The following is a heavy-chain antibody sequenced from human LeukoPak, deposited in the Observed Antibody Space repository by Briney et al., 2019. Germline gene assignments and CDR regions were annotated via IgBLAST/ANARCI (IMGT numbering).Heavy chain of an antibody. CDR2: INPNSDAT. CDR1: GYMFIGYY. D-gene: IGHD2-21*02. V-gene: IGHV1-2*02. CDR3: ARSRVTTIPNLDY. Sequence: ASVKVSCRASGYMFIGYYIHWVRQAPGQGLEWMGWINPNSDATNCPQKFQGRVTMSRDTSIRTVYMDLSALTFDDTAVYFCARSRVTTIPNLDYWGQGILVTVSS. J-gene: IGHJ4*02.